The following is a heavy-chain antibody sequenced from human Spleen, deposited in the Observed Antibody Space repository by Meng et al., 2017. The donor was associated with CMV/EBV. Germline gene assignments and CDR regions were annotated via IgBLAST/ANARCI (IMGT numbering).Heavy chain of an antibody. D-gene: IGHD6-6*01. J-gene: IGHJ6*02. CDR1: GFSFGSYA. V-gene: IGHV3-48*04. Sequence: GGSLRLSCAASGFSFGSYAMSWVRQAPGKGLEWVSYISSSSSTIYYADSVKGRFTISRDNAKNSLYLQMNSLRAEDTAVYYCAPDAVHSSSSRPYYYYYGMDVWGQGTTVTVSS. CDR3: APDAVHSSSSRPYYYYYGMDV. CDR2: ISSSSSTI.